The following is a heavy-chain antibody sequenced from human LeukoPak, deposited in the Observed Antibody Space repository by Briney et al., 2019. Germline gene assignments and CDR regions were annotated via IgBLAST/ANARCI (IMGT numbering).Heavy chain of an antibody. V-gene: IGHV3-48*03. J-gene: IGHJ3*02. CDR1: GFTFRSYE. CDR3: ARGLRYYGSGSYPPAFDI. Sequence: GGSLRLSCAASGFTFRSYERNWVRQAPGKGLEWVSYISSSGSTIYYADSVKGRFTISRDNAKNSLYLQMNSLRAEDTAVYYCARGLRYYGSGSYPPAFDICGQGTMVTVSS. D-gene: IGHD3-10*01. CDR2: ISSSGSTI.